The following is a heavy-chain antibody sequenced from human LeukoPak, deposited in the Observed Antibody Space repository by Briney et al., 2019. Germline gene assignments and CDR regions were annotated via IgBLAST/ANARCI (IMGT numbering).Heavy chain of an antibody. D-gene: IGHD3-10*01. Sequence: SQTLSLTCAISGDCVSSHIAAWNWIRQSPSRGLEWLGRTYYRSKWYKDYAVSVKGRITINPDTSKNQFSLRLNSVTPEVTAVYYCARQYDYGSRRFAIDYWGQGTLVTVSS. J-gene: IGHJ4*02. CDR1: GDCVSSHIAA. CDR2: TYYRSKWYK. CDR3: ARQYDYGSRRFAIDY. V-gene: IGHV6-1*01.